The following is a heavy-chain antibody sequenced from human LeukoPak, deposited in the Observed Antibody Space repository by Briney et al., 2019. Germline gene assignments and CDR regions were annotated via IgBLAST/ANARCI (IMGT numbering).Heavy chain of an antibody. CDR2: INPNSGGT. J-gene: IGHJ4*02. V-gene: IGHV1-2*02. CDR3: ARTPRRGRPSPLFDY. CDR1: GFTFSSHG. Sequence: AGSSLRLSCAASGFTFSSHGMHWVRQATGQALEWMGWINPNSGGTNYAQKFQGRVTMTRDTSISTAYMELSRLRSDDTAVYHCARTPRRGRPSPLFDYWGQGTLVTVSS.